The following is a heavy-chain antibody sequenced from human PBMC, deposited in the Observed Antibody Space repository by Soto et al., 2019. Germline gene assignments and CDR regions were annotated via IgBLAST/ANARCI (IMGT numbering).Heavy chain of an antibody. D-gene: IGHD1-1*01. Sequence: VASVKVSCKASGYTFTSYYMHWVRQAPGQGLEWMNPNSGNTGYAQKFQGRVTMTRNTSLTTAYMELSSLRSEDTAVYYCAREMTTRGMDVWGQGTTVTVSS. J-gene: IGHJ6*02. CDR3: AREMTTRGMDV. CDR1: GYTFTSYY. V-gene: IGHV1-8*02. CDR2: NPNSGNT.